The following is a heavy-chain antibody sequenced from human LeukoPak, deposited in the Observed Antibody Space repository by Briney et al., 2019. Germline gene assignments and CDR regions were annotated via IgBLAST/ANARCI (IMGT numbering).Heavy chain of an antibody. CDR2: IWYDGSNV. CDR3: ARDWYSGTYYAGDY. Sequence: GGSLRLSCAASGFTFSNYGMHWARQAPGKGLEWVGVIWYDGSNVKYPDSVKGRFTISRDNSKNMMYLQMNSLRAEDTAVYYCARDWYSGTYYAGDYWGQGTLVTVSS. J-gene: IGHJ4*02. V-gene: IGHV3-33*01. CDR1: GFTFSNYG. D-gene: IGHD1-26*01.